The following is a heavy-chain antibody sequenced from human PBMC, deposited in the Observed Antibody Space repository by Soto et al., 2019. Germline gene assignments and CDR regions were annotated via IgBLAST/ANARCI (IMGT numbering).Heavy chain of an antibody. CDR3: ATGLGHCSGGSCSN. J-gene: IGHJ1*01. Sequence: QVQLVQSGAEVKKPGASVKVSCKASGYTFTSYAILWVRQAPGQRLEWMGWINAGNGNTKYSQKFQGRVTITKDTSASTAYMELSSLRSDDMAVYYCATGLGHCSGGSCSNWGQGTLVTVSS. D-gene: IGHD2-15*01. CDR1: GYTFTSYA. V-gene: IGHV1-3*01. CDR2: INAGNGNT.